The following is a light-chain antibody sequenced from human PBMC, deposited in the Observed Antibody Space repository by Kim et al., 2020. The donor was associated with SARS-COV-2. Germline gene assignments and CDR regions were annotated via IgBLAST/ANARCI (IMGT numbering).Light chain of an antibody. V-gene: IGLV1-47*01. CDR3: ATWDDRLSGPV. Sequence: GQRGSISCSGSTSNIGSNIVYWFQQLPGTAPKLLIYTNNQRPSGVPDRFSGSKSGTSASLAIGGLRSEDEADYHCATWDDRLSGPVFGGGTQLTVL. J-gene: IGLJ3*02. CDR2: TNN. CDR1: TSNIGSNI.